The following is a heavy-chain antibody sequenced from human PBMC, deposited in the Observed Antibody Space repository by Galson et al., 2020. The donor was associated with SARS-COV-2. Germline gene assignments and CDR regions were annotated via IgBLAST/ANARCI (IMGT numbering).Heavy chain of an antibody. CDR1: GDSISSYY. CDR3: ARGTVTTRGGIDY. J-gene: IGHJ4*02. CDR2: IYYSGSA. V-gene: IGHV4-59*01. Sequence: PSETLSLTCTVSGDSISSYYWSWIRQPPGKGLEWIGYIYYSGSANYNPSLKSRVTISIDTSKSQFSLHMMSVTPADTAVYYCARGTVTTRGGIDYWGQGTLVTVSS. D-gene: IGHD4-17*01.